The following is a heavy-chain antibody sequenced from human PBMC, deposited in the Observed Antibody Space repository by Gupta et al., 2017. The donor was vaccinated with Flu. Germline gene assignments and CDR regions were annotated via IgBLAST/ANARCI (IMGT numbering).Heavy chain of an antibody. CDR3: ARDRYNWIDRDGPYYYGMDV. CDR1: GYPFAGHY. V-gene: IGHV1-2*02. D-gene: IGHD1-1*01. Sequence: QVQLVQSGAEVKKPGASVKVACKASGYPFAGHYVPWVRQAPGQGLEWMGWINPDNGATNYAQKFQGRFTMTTDTSSSTAFMDLNKLTSDDTAVYYCARDRYNWIDRDGPYYYGMDVWGQGTTVTVSS. CDR2: INPDNGAT. J-gene: IGHJ6*02.